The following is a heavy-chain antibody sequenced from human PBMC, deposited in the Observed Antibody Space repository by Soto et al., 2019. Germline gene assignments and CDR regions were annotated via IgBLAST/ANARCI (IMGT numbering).Heavy chain of an antibody. J-gene: IGHJ3*02. CDR2: IIPIFGTA. CDR3: ARRLSPTDDAFDI. CDR1: GGTFSSYA. V-gene: IGHV1-69*13. Sequence: SVKVSCKASGGTFSSYAISWVRQAPGQGLEWMGGIIPIFGTANYAQKFQGRVTITADESTSTAYMELSSLRSEDTAVYYCARRLSPTDDAFDIWGQGTMVTVSS.